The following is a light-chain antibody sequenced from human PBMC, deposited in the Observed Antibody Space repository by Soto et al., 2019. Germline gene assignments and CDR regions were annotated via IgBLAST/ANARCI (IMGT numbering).Light chain of an antibody. CDR2: TSG. Sequence: IHMTQSPSSLSASVGDRITVTCRASQRITTYVNWYQLKPGEAPKLLISTSGTLQRGVPSRFSGSGSGTDFTLTTTPLQPADFATYFCQHTYSTPYTFGQGTKLEIK. V-gene: IGKV1-39*01. J-gene: IGKJ2*01. CDR3: QHTYSTPYT. CDR1: QRITTY.